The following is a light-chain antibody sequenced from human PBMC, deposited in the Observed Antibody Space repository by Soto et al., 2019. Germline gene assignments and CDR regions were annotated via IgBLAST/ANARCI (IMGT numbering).Light chain of an antibody. CDR2: LNSDGSH. J-gene: IGLJ2*01. Sequence: QLVLTQSPSASASLGASVKLTCTLSSGHSNYAIAWHQQQPEKGPRYLMKLNSDGSHSKGDGIPDRFSGSSSGAERYLTISSLQPEDEADYYCQTGGTGGVFGGGTQLTVL. V-gene: IGLV4-69*01. CDR1: SGHSNYA. CDR3: QTGGTGGV.